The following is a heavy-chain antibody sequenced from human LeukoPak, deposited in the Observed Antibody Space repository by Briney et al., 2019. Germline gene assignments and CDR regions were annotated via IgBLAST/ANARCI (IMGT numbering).Heavy chain of an antibody. J-gene: IGHJ4*02. D-gene: IGHD6-13*01. CDR3: AKGRDLKQQLALSFDY. V-gene: IGHV3-23*01. Sequence: PGGSLRLSCAGSGFAFSSYAMSWVRQAPGKGLEWVSAISGSGDSTYYADSVKGRFTSSRDNSKNTLYLQMSSLRAEDTAVYYCAKGRDLKQQLALSFDYWGQGTLVTVSS. CDR2: ISGSGDST. CDR1: GFAFSSYA.